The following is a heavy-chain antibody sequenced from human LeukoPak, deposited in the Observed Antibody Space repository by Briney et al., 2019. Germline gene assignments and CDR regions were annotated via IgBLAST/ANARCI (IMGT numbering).Heavy chain of an antibody. CDR3: AGGSYWYFDL. CDR1: GGSISSSSYY. J-gene: IGHJ2*01. CDR2: IYYSGST. Sequence: SETLSLTCTVSGGSISSSSYYWDWIRQPPGKGLEWIGSIYYSGSTNYNPSLKSRVTMSVDTSKNQFSLKLSSMTAADTAVYYFAGGSYWYFDLWGRGTLVTVSS. V-gene: IGHV4-39*07.